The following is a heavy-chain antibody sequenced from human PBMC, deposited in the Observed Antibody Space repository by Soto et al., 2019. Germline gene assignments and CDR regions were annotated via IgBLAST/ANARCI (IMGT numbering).Heavy chain of an antibody. CDR3: ASHGLGGTPDFDY. CDR1: GGSISSSSYY. V-gene: IGHV4-39*01. Sequence: SETLSLTCTVSGGSISSSSYYWGWIRQPPGKGLEWIGSIYYSGSTYYNPSLKSRVTISVDTSKNQFSLKLSSVTAADTAVYYCASHGLGGTPDFDYWGQGTLVTVSS. D-gene: IGHD2-15*01. J-gene: IGHJ4*02. CDR2: IYYSGST.